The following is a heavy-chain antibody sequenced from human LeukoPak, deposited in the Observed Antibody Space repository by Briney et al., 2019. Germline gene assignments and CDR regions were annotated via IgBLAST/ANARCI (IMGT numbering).Heavy chain of an antibody. CDR1: GFTFSSYW. Sequence: GGSLRLSCAASGFTFSSYWTSWVRQAPGKGLEWVANIKQDGSEKYYVDSVKGRFTISRDNAKNSLYLQMNSLRAEDTAVYYCARDRGIAARRSYYYYMDVWGKGTTVTVSS. D-gene: IGHD6-6*01. CDR2: IKQDGSEK. J-gene: IGHJ6*03. V-gene: IGHV3-7*01. CDR3: ARDRGIAARRSYYYYMDV.